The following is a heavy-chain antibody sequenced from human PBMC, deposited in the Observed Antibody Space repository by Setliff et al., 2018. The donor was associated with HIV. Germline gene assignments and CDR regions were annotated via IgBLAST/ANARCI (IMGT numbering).Heavy chain of an antibody. V-gene: IGHV4-59*01. CDR1: GGSTNNYY. J-gene: IGHJ2*01. D-gene: IGHD5-12*01. Sequence: SETLSLTCAVSGGSTNNYYLTWIRQPPGKGLEWIGSVSNGGDTNYNPSLKSRVSLSLDTSKTQFSLKLTSVTAADTAVYYCALKKDVAWFIDLWGRGTQVTVSS. CDR2: VSNGGDT. CDR3: ALKKDVAWFIDL.